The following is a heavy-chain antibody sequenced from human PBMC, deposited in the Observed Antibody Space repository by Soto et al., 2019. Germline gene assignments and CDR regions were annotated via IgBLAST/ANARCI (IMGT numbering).Heavy chain of an antibody. CDR1: GFTFSSYG. D-gene: IGHD3-3*01. Sequence: PGGSLRLSCAASGFTFSSYGMRWVRQAPGKGLEWVAVISYDGSNKYYADSVKGRFTISRDNSKNTLYPQMNSLRAEDTAVYYCAKDQHYDFWSGSPPKNWFDPWGQGTLVTVSS. CDR3: AKDQHYDFWSGSPPKNWFDP. J-gene: IGHJ5*02. V-gene: IGHV3-30*18. CDR2: ISYDGSNK.